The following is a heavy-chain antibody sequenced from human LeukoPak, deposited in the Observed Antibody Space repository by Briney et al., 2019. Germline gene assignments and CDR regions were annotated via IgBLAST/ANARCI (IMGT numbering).Heavy chain of an antibody. D-gene: IGHD3-16*02. CDR2: INSDGSST. CDR3: ARAPYVWGSYRYG. CDR1: GFTFSGYS. V-gene: IGHV3-74*01. J-gene: IGHJ4*02. Sequence: GGSLRLSCAASGFTFSGYSMNWVRQAPGKGLVWVSRINSDGSSTSYADSVKGRFTISRDNAKNTLYLQMNSLRAEDTAVYYCARAPYVWGSYRYGWGQGTLVTVSS.